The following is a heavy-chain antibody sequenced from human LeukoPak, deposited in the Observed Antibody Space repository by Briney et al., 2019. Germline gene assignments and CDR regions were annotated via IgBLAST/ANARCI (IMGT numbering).Heavy chain of an antibody. CDR3: ARDDGSYYEVPFDY. CDR1: GFRVSSNY. J-gene: IGHJ4*02. Sequence: GGSLRLSSVVSGFRVSSNYMTWVRQAPGKGLEWVSLIYNGGGTYYADSVKGRFTISRDNAKNSLYLQMNSLRAEDTAVYYCARDDGSYYEVPFDYWGQGTLVTVSS. V-gene: IGHV3-66*01. D-gene: IGHD1-26*01. CDR2: IYNGGGT.